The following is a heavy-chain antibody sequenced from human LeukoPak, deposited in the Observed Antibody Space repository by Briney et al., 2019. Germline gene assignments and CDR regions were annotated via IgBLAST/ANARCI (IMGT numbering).Heavy chain of an antibody. J-gene: IGHJ4*02. V-gene: IGHV3-23*01. Sequence: GGSLRLSCAASGFTFNDYAMTWVRQAPGKGLEWVLAISSSGGSSYYVDSVKGRFTISRDNSVNTLYLQMNSLRAEDTAVYYCAKETRAGTTWPFDYWGQGTLVTVSS. CDR3: AKETRAGTTWPFDY. CDR2: ISSSGGSS. CDR1: GFTFNDYA. D-gene: IGHD1-1*01.